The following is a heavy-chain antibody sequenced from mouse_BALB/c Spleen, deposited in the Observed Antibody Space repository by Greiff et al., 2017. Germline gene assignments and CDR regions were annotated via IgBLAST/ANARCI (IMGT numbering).Heavy chain of an antibody. J-gene: IGHJ2*01. CDR3: ARGSRYYYGSSYVDY. D-gene: IGHD1-1*01. CDR1: GYTFTSYW. Sequence: VQLKESGAELAKPGASVKMSCKASGYTFTSYWMHWVNQRPGQGLEWIGYINPSTGYTEYNQKFKDKATLTADKSSSTAYMQLSSLTSEDSAVYYCARGSRYYYGSSYVDYWGQGTTLTVSS. V-gene: IGHV1-7*01. CDR2: INPSTGYT.